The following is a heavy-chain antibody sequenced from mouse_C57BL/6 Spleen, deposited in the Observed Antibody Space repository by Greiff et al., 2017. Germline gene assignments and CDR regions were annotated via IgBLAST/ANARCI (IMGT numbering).Heavy chain of an antibody. CDR3: TTCNYGSSYPVPFAY. V-gene: IGHV14-4*01. J-gene: IGHJ3*01. Sequence: EVQLVESGAELVRPGASVKLSCTASGFNIKDDYMHWVKQRPEQGLVWIGWFDPENGDTEYASKFQGKATITADTSSNTAYLQLSSLTSEDTAVYYCTTCNYGSSYPVPFAYWGQGTLVTVSA. D-gene: IGHD1-1*01. CDR1: GFNIKDDY. CDR2: FDPENGDT.